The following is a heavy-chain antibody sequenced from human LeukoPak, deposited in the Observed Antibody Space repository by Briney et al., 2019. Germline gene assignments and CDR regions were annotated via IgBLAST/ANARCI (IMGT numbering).Heavy chain of an antibody. CDR1: GGTFSSYA. J-gene: IGHJ6*02. V-gene: IGHV1-69*13. CDR2: IIPIFGTA. CDR3: ASRLRGAFYYYGMDV. Sequence: SVKVSFKASGGTFSSYAISWVRQAPGQGLEWMGGIIPIFGTANYAQKFQGRVTITADESTSTAYMELSSLRSEDTAVYYCASRLRGAFYYYGMDVWGQGTTVTVSS. D-gene: IGHD3-10*01.